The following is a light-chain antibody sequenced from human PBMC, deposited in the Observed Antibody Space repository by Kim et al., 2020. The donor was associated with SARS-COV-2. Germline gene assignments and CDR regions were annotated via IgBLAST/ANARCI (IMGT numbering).Light chain of an antibody. V-gene: IGKV3-20*01. CDR2: GAA. J-gene: IGKJ2*03. Sequence: PGERHSPTCSDSRSFSSGYLAWYQQKPGQAPRLLIYGAASRATGIPDRFSGSGSGTDFTLTISRLEPEDFAVYYCQQYGSSPPYSFGQGTKLEI. CDR3: QQYGSSPPYS. CDR1: RSFSSGY.